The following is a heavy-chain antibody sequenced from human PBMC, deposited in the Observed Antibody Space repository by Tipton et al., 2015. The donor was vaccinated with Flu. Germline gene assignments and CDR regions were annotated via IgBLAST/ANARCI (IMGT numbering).Heavy chain of an antibody. J-gene: IGHJ5*02. D-gene: IGHD2-21*01. V-gene: IGHV3-23*01. CDR3: ARDSCGGDECYRAPHFDP. CDR1: GFTFSNYG. Sequence: SLRLSCIASGFTFSNYGMPWVRQAPGKGLEWLSAISSSGISTYYADSVKGRFTISRDNSENMLSLQMNSLRVANTAVYYCARDSCGGDECYRAPHFDPWAQGTQVTVSS. CDR2: ISSSGIST.